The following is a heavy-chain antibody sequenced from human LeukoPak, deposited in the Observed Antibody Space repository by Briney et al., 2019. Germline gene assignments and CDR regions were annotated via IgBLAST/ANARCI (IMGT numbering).Heavy chain of an antibody. D-gene: IGHD3-10*01. CDR2: INHSGST. CDR1: GGSISSSSYY. Sequence: SETLSLTCTVSGGSISSSSYYWGWIRQPPGKGLEWIGEINHSGSTNYNPSLKSRVTISVDTSKNQFSLKLSSVTAADTAVYYCARGGRIGAYGSGSSQRNWFDPWGQGTLVTVSS. V-gene: IGHV4-39*07. J-gene: IGHJ5*02. CDR3: ARGGRIGAYGSGSSQRNWFDP.